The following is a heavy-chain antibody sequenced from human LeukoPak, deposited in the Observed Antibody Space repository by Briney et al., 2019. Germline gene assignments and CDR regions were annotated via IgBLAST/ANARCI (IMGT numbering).Heavy chain of an antibody. CDR2: IYYSGST. D-gene: IGHD3-10*01. J-gene: IGHJ5*02. CDR3: ARHTPYGSGSYYVGFDP. V-gene: IGHV4-39*01. CDR1: GGSISSSSYY. Sequence: SETLSLTCTVCGGSISSSSYYLGWIRQPPGKGLEWIVSIYYSGSTYYNPSLKSRVTISVDTSKNQFSLKLSSVTAADTAVYYCARHTPYGSGSYYVGFDPWGQGTLVTVSS.